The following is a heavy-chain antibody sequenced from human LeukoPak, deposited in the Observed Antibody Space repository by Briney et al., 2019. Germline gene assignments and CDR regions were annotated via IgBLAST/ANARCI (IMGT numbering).Heavy chain of an antibody. CDR3: ASLSTTPSIYYYYYYMDV. V-gene: IGHV3-30-3*01. D-gene: IGHD1-7*01. CDR2: ISYDGSNK. J-gene: IGHJ6*03. CDR1: GFTFSSYA. Sequence: GSLRLSCAASGFTFSSYAMHWVRQAPGKGLEWVAVISYDGSNKYYADSVKGRFTISRDNSKNTLYLQMNSLRAEDTAVYYCASLSTTPSIYYYYYYMDVWGKGTTVTVSS.